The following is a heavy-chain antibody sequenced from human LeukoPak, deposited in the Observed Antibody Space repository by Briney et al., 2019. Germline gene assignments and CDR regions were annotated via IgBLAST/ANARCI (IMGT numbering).Heavy chain of an antibody. D-gene: IGHD1-14*01. CDR1: GFTFSSYE. CDR2: ISSSGSTT. V-gene: IGHV3-48*03. CDR3: AKPARTDYVDY. Sequence: PGGSLRLSCAASGFTFSSYEMNWVRQAPGKGLEWVSYISSSGSTTYYADSVKGRFTISRDNSKNTLYLQMNSLRAEDTAVYYCAKPARTDYVDYWGQGTLVTVSS. J-gene: IGHJ4*02.